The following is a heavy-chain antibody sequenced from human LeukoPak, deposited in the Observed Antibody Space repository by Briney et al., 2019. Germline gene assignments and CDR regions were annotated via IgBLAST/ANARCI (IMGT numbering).Heavy chain of an antibody. J-gene: IGHJ4*02. CDR2: IYYSGST. CDR3: ARTVSGSYYSFDY. Sequence: SETLSLTCTVSGGSISSYYWSWIQKPPGKGLERIGYIYYSGSTNYNPSLKSRVTISVDTSKKQFSQKLNSVTAADTAVYYCARTVSGSYYSFDYWGQGTLVTVSS. D-gene: IGHD1-26*01. V-gene: IGHV4-59*12. CDR1: GGSISSYY.